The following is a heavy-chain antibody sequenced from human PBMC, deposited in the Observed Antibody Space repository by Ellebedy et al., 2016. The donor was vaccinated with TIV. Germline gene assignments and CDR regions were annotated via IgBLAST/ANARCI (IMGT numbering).Heavy chain of an antibody. V-gene: IGHV5-51*01. J-gene: IGHJ4*02. CDR1: GYSFTSYW. Sequence: GESLKISCKGSGYSFTSYWIGWVRQMPGKGLEWMGIIYPGDSDTRYSPSFQGQVSISVDKSISTAYLQWSSLKASDAAMYYCAKTSNVDDGDLDYWGQGTLVTVSS. CDR2: IYPGDSDT. CDR3: AKTSNVDDGDLDY. D-gene: IGHD4-17*01.